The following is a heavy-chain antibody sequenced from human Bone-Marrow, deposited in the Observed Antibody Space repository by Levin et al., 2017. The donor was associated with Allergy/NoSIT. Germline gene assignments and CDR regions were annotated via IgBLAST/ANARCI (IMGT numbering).Heavy chain of an antibody. D-gene: IGHD2-2*01. V-gene: IGHV4-59*01. CDR1: GGSISSYY. Sequence: NSSETLSLTCTVSGGSISSYYWSWIRQPPGKGLEWIGYIYYSGSTNYNPSLKSRVTISVDTSKNQFSLKLSSVTAADTAVYYCARSCSSTSCYGLRFDYWGQGTLVTVSS. CDR2: IYYSGST. CDR3: ARSCSSTSCYGLRFDY. J-gene: IGHJ4*02.